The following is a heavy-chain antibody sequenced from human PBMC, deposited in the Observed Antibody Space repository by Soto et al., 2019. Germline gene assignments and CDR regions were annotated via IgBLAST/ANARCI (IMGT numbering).Heavy chain of an antibody. CDR2: IDPSDSYT. Sequence: DSLKISCNGSGYRFTSYWISLVRQMPGKGLEWMGRIDPSDSYTNYSPSFQGHVTISADKSISTAYLQRSSLKASDTAMYYCVRHRCSSTSSYKGGGYYYYVRDVSGEWTTVYSSS. V-gene: IGHV5-10-1*01. CDR1: GYRFTSYW. CDR3: VRHRCSSTSSYKGGGYYYYVRDV. J-gene: IGHJ6*04. D-gene: IGHD2-2*02.